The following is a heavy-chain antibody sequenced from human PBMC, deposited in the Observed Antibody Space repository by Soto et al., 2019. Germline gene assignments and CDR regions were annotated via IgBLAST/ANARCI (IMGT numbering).Heavy chain of an antibody. CDR2: ISWNSGSI. Sequence: GGSLRLSCAASGFTFDDYAMHWVRQAPGKGPEWVSGISWNSGSIGCADSVKGRFTISRDNAKNSLYLQMNSLRAEDTALYYCAKDRVAGTATYSYYFDYWGQGTLVTVSS. V-gene: IGHV3-9*01. CDR3: AKDRVAGTATYSYYFDY. CDR1: GFTFDDYA. D-gene: IGHD6-19*01. J-gene: IGHJ4*02.